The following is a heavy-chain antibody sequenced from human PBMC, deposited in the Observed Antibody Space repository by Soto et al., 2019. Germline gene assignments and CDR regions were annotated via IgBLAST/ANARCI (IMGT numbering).Heavy chain of an antibody. CDR3: ARARWDEYSSSPGGYYYYGMDV. J-gene: IGHJ6*02. V-gene: IGHV3-7*01. D-gene: IGHD6-6*01. Sequence: EVQLVESGGGLVQPGGSLRLSCAASGFTFSSYWMSWVRQAPGKGLEWVANRKQDGSEKYYVDSVKGRFTISRDNAKNSLYLQMHSLRAEDTAVYYCARARWDEYSSSPGGYYYYGMDVWGQGTTVTVSS. CDR2: RKQDGSEK. CDR1: GFTFSSYW.